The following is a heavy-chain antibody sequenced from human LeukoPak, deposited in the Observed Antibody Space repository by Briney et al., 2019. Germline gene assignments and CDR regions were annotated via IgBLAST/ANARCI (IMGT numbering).Heavy chain of an antibody. V-gene: IGHV3-21*01. CDR1: GFTFSSYS. Sequence: GGSLRLFCAASGFTFSSYSMNWVRQAPGKGLEWVSSISSSSSYIYYADSVKGRFTISRDNAKNSLYLQMNSLRAEDTAVYYCARDGRDGYNYWGRGTLVTVSS. J-gene: IGHJ4*02. CDR2: ISSSSSYI. CDR3: ARDGRDGYNY. D-gene: IGHD5-24*01.